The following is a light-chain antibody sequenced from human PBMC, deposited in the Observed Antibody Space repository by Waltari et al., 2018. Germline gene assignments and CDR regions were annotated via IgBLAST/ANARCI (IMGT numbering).Light chain of an antibody. J-gene: IGLJ2*01. Sequence: SSELTQDPAVSVALGQTVRITCQGDSLRSYYASWYQQRPEQAPVLGAYGLTNRPSGIPDRVSGSSSGTTAYLTLSGAQAEDEADYYCNSRDTSGHLVVFGGGTKLTVL. CDR3: NSRDTSGHLVV. CDR2: GLT. V-gene: IGLV3-19*01. CDR1: SLRSYY.